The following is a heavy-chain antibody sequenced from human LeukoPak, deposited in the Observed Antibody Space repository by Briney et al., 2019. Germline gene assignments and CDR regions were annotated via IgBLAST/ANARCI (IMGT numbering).Heavy chain of an antibody. CDR3: ARGFTLYRLSLDY. CDR2: INPSGGST. CDR1: GYTFTSYY. J-gene: IGHJ4*02. Sequence: ASVKVSCKASGYTFTSYYIHWVRQAPGQGLEWMGIINPSGGSTTYAQKFQGRVTMTSDTSTSTVYMELSSLSSEDTAVFYCARGFTLYRLSLDYWGQGTLVTVSS. V-gene: IGHV1-46*01. D-gene: IGHD3-16*02.